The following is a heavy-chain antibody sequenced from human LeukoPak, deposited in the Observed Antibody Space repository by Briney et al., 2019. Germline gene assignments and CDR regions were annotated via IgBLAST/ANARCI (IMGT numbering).Heavy chain of an antibody. CDR3: ARGFGSTWLEY. Sequence: HGASLQISCKGSGSSFTSYWIGWVRQMPGKGLEWMGIIYPGDSDTRYSPSFQGQVTISADKSLTTAYLRWSSLKASDTAMYYCARGFGSTWLEYWGQGTLVTVSS. J-gene: IGHJ1*01. CDR2: IYPGDSDT. V-gene: IGHV5-51*01. D-gene: IGHD6-13*01. CDR1: GSSFTSYW.